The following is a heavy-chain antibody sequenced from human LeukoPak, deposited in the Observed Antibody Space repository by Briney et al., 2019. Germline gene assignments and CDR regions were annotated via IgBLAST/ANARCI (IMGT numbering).Heavy chain of an antibody. J-gene: IGHJ4*02. CDR3: ARDLRGDSSSCFDY. Sequence: SETLSLTCTVSGGSISSGDYYWSWIRQPPGKGLEWIGYIYYSGSTYYNPSLKSRVTLSVDTSKNQFSLKLSSVTAADTAVYYCARDLRGDSSSCFDYWGQGTLVTVSS. CDR1: GGSISSGDYY. V-gene: IGHV4-30-4*08. D-gene: IGHD6-13*01. CDR2: IYYSGST.